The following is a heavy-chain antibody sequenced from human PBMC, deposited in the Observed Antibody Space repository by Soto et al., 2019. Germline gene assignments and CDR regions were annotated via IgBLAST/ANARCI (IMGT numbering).Heavy chain of an antibody. Sequence: SETLSLTCAVYGGSFSGYYWSWIRQPPGKGLEWIGEINHSGSTNYNPSLKSRVTISVDTSKNQFSLKLSSVTAADTAVYYCARGLGYSSSWYVYWGQGTLVTVS. CDR2: INHSGST. V-gene: IGHV4-34*01. D-gene: IGHD6-13*01. CDR1: GGSFSGYY. CDR3: ARGLGYSSSWYVY. J-gene: IGHJ4*02.